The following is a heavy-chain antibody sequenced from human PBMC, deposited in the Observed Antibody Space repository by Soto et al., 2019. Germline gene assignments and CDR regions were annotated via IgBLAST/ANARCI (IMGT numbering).Heavy chain of an antibody. V-gene: IGHV1-18*01. CDR3: ARGQMANKWGLQRGYFDY. CDR2: ISAYNVNT. D-gene: IGHD1-26*01. J-gene: IGHJ4*02. Sequence: QVQLVQSGAEVKKPGASVKVSCKASGHTFTSYGISWVRQAPGQGLEWMGWISAYNVNTNYAQKFRSRGTMTTDPSTSTAYMELRSLRSDDTAVYYCARGQMANKWGLQRGYFDYWGQGTLVTVSS. CDR1: GHTFTSYG.